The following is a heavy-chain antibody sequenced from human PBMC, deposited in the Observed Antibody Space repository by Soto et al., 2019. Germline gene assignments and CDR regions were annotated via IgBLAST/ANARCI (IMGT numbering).Heavy chain of an antibody. CDR1: GFTFDDYT. V-gene: IGHV3-43*01. J-gene: IGHJ6*02. Sequence: PGGSLRLSCAASGFTFDDYTMHWVRQAPGKGLEWVSLISWDGGSTYYADSVKGRFTISRDNSKNSLYLQMNSLRTEDTALYYCAKGVFGELLLGHYGMDVWGQGTTVTVSS. CDR2: ISWDGGST. CDR3: AKGVFGELLLGHYGMDV. D-gene: IGHD3-10*01.